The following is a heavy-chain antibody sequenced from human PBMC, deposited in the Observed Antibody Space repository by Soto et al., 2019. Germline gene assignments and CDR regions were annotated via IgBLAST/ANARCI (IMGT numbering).Heavy chain of an antibody. CDR1: GFTFGDYA. CDR3: TSDPDGFGPPARY. Sequence: GGSLRLSCTASGFTFGDYAMSWFRQAPGKGLEWVGFIRSKAYGGTTEYAASVKGRFTISRDDSKSIAYLQMNSLKTEDTAVYYCTSDPDGFGPPARYWGQGTLVTVSS. CDR2: IRSKAYGGTT. D-gene: IGHD3-16*01. J-gene: IGHJ4*02. V-gene: IGHV3-49*03.